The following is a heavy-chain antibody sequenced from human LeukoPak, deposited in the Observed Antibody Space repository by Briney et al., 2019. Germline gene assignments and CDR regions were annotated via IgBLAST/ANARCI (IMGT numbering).Heavy chain of an antibody. V-gene: IGHV3-11*06. Sequence: PGGSLRLSCAASGFTFSDYHMSWIRQAPEKGLEWVSYISSSSTYTNYADSVKGRFTISRDNAKNSLYLQMNSLRAEDTAVYYCARRGYYGSGSYPDYWGQGTLVTVSS. CDR2: ISSSSTYT. CDR1: GFTFSDYH. D-gene: IGHD3-10*01. CDR3: ARRGYYGSGSYPDY. J-gene: IGHJ4*02.